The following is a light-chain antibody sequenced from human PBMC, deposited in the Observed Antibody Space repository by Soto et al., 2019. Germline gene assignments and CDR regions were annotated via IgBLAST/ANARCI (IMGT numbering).Light chain of an antibody. CDR3: QQYDNVPYT. CDR2: DAS. J-gene: IGKJ2*01. V-gene: IGKV1-33*01. Sequence: DIQMTQSPSSLSASVGDRVTITCQVSQDISNYLNWYQQKPGKAPKLLIYDASNLETGVPSRFSGSGSGTDFNFNISSLQPEDIATYYCQQYDNVPYTFGQGTKLEIK. CDR1: QDISNY.